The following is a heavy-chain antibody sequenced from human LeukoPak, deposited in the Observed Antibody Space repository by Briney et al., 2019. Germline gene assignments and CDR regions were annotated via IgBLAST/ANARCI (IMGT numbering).Heavy chain of an antibody. Sequence: GGSLRLSCAASGFTFSSYEMNWVRRAPWKGLEWISYISTSGSTIYYADSVKGRFTISRDSAKNSLYLQMNSLRAEDTAVYFCARDGDYDQDFDYWGQGTLVTVSS. CDR2: ISTSGSTI. J-gene: IGHJ4*02. CDR3: ARDGDYDQDFDY. CDR1: GFTFSSYE. D-gene: IGHD4-17*01. V-gene: IGHV3-48*03.